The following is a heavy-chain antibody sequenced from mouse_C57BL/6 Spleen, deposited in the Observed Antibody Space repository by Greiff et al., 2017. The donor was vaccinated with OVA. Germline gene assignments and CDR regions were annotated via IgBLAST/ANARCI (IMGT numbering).Heavy chain of an antibody. CDR1: GYTFTSYW. J-gene: IGHJ2*01. V-gene: IGHV1-50*01. CDR2: IDPSDSYT. CDR3: ARGAPLDY. Sequence: VQLQQPGAELVKPGASVKLSCKASGYTFTSYWMQWVKQRPGQGLEWIGEIDPSDSYTNYNQKFKGKATLTVDTSSSTAYMQLSSLTTEDAAVDYCARGAPLDYWGQGTTLTVSS.